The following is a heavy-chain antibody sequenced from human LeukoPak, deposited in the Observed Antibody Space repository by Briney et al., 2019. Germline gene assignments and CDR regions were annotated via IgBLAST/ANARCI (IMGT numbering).Heavy chain of an antibody. V-gene: IGHV1-2*02. J-gene: IGHJ6*03. D-gene: IGHD2-2*01. CDR1: GYTFTGYY. CDR3: ARDMRVVVVVPAAKGTVQTYYYHMDV. Sequence: GASVKVSCKASGYTFTGYYLHWVRQAPGQGLEWMGCVNPNSGGTNYAQKFQGRVTMTRDTSISTAYMELSRLRSDDTAVYYCARDMRVVVVVPAAKGTVQTYYYHMDVWGKGTTVTVSS. CDR2: VNPNSGGT.